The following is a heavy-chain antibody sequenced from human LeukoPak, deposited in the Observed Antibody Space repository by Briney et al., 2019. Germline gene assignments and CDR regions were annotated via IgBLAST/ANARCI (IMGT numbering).Heavy chain of an antibody. CDR1: GGSISSSY. CDR3: ARYSGSYYFLDY. V-gene: IGHV4-59*07. J-gene: IGHJ4*02. Sequence: SDTLSLTCTVSGGSISSSYWSWMRQPPGKGLEYIGNIYYSGSANYNPSLKSRVTISVDTSKNQFSLKLTSVTAADTAVYYCARYSGSYYFLDYWGQGTLVTVAP. D-gene: IGHD1-26*01. CDR2: IYYSGSA.